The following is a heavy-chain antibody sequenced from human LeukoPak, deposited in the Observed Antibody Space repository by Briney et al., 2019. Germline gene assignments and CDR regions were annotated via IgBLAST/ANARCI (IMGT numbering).Heavy chain of an antibody. CDR2: ISYSGSI. CDR1: GGSISSTSYC. D-gene: IGHD2-15*01. V-gene: IGHV4-39*01. CDR3: ARHRGYCSGSRCYSVWFDP. Sequence: SETLSLTCTVSGGSISSTSYCWGWIRRPPGKGLEWIGSISYSGSIFYNPSLMSRVTLSVDTAKNQFSLKLSSVTAADTAVYSCARHRGYCSGSRCYSVWFDPWGQGTLVTVSS. J-gene: IGHJ5*02.